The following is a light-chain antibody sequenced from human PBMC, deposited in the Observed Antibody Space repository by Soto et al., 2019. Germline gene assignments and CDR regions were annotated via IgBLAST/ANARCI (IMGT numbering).Light chain of an antibody. CDR2: DVD. Sequence: QSALTQPRSGYGSPGQSVTISCTGTSSDVGGYDFVSWYQQHPGKVPKLMIYDVDKRPSGVPDRFSASKSGSTASLAISGLQAEDEADYYCQSYDGSDQVFGGGTKVTVL. CDR3: QSYDGSDQV. CDR1: SSDVGGYDF. V-gene: IGLV2-11*01. J-gene: IGLJ3*02.